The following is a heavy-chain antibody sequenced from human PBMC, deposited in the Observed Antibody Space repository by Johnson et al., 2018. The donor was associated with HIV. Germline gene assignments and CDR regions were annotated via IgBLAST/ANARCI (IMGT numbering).Heavy chain of an antibody. V-gene: IGHV3-13*01. CDR3: ARLPSGYSRDDLDI. D-gene: IGHD5-18*01. J-gene: IGHJ3*02. Sequence: VQLVESGGGLVQPGGSLRLSCAAYGFNFSSYDMHWVRKATGPGLERVSSIVTAGDTYYPGSLKGRFTISRENAKNSLYLQMNSLRAGDTAVYYCARLPSGYSRDDLDIWGQGTMVTVSS. CDR1: GFNFSSYD. CDR2: IVTAGDT.